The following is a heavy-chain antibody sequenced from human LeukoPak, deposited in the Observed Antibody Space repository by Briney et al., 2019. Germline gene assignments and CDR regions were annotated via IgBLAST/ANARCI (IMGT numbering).Heavy chain of an antibody. CDR3: ARDASSSSRGWFDP. J-gene: IGHJ5*02. D-gene: IGHD6-6*01. V-gene: IGHV1-2*02. CDR2: INPNSGGT. Sequence: ASVKVSCKASGYTFTGYYMHWVRQAPGQVLEWMGWINPNSGGTNYAQKFQGRVTMTRDTSISTAYMELSRLRSDDTAVYYCARDASSSSRGWFDPWGQGTLVTVSS. CDR1: GYTFTGYY.